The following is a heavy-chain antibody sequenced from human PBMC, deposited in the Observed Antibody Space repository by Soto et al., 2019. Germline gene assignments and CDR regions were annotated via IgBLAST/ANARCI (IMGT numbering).Heavy chain of an antibody. Sequence: TSAKVSCKACGDSFTSYGISWVRQSPGQGLEWMGWISAYNGNTNYAQKLQGRVTMTTDTSTSTAYMELRSLRSDDTAVYYCAAEAVAGTPGGDYWGQGTLVTVSS. CDR1: GDSFTSYG. CDR2: ISAYNGNT. V-gene: IGHV1-18*01. J-gene: IGHJ4*02. CDR3: AAEAVAGTPGGDY. D-gene: IGHD6-19*01.